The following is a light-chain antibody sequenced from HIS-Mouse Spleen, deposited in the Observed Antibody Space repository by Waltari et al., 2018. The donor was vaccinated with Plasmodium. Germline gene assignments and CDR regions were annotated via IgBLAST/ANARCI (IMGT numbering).Light chain of an antibody. Sequence: SYELTQPPSVSVSPGQTARITCSGDALPKQYAYWYQQKPGQAPVLVIYKDSERPSGIPERVSGSSSGTTVTVTISGVQAEDEADYYCQSADSSGTPNWVFGGGTKLTVL. V-gene: IGLV3-25*03. CDR3: QSADSSGTPNWV. CDR1: ALPKQY. CDR2: KDS. J-gene: IGLJ3*02.